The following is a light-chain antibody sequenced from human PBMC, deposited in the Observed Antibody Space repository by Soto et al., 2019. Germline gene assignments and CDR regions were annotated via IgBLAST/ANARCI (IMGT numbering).Light chain of an antibody. Sequence: QSALTHPASVSGSPGQSITISCTGTSSDVGGYNYVSWYQQHPVKAPKLMIYVVSNRPSGVSNRVSGSKSGNTASLTISGLQAEYEAEYNCSSYTSSSKRVFGGGTKLTVL. J-gene: IGLJ2*01. CDR2: VVS. CDR1: SSDVGGYNY. CDR3: SSYTSSSKRV. V-gene: IGLV2-14*01.